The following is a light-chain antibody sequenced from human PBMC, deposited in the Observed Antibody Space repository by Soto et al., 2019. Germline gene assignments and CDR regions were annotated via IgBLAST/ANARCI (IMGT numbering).Light chain of an antibody. CDR2: GAA. Sequence: EIVMTQSPATLGVSPGEGATLSCRASHSVDSNLAWYQQKPGQAPRLLIFGAATSATGIPPRFSGAGSGTDFTLTISSLQSEDFGPHSCQQYDKWPLTFGGGTKV. CDR3: QQYDKWPLT. V-gene: IGKV3D-15*01. J-gene: IGKJ4*01. CDR1: HSVDSN.